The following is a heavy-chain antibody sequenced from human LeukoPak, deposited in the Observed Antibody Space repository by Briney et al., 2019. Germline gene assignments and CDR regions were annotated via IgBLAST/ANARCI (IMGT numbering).Heavy chain of an antibody. J-gene: IGHJ4*02. D-gene: IGHD3-10*01. V-gene: IGHV1-69*01. CDR2: IIPIFGTA. CDR3: ARGYYGSGSYSSFDY. CDR1: GGTFSSYA. Sequence: SVNVSCKASGGTFSSYAISWVRQAPGQGLEWMGGIIPIFGTANYAQKFQGRVTITADESTSTAYMELSSLRSEDTAVYYCARGYYGSGSYSSFDYWGQGTLVTVSS.